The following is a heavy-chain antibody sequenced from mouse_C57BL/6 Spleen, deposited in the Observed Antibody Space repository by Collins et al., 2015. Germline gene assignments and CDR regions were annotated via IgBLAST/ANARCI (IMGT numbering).Heavy chain of an antibody. CDR1: GYTFTTYG. D-gene: IGHD1-1*01. V-gene: IGHV9-3*01. CDR3: ARSPYGSSYFYFDY. Sequence: QIQLVQSGPELKKPGETVKISCKASGYTFTTYGMSWVKQAPGKGLKWMGWINTYSGVPTYADDFKGRFAFSLETSASTAYLQINNLKNEDTATYFCARSPYGSSYFYFDYWGQGTTLTVSS. J-gene: IGHJ2*01. CDR2: INTYSGVP.